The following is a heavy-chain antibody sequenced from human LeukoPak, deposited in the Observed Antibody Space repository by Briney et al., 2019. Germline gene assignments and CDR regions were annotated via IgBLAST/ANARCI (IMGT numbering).Heavy chain of an antibody. D-gene: IGHD3-3*01. CDR2: IYYSGST. J-gene: IGHJ4*02. V-gene: IGHV4-39*07. CDR1: GGSISSSSYY. Sequence: SETLSPTCTVSGGSISSSSYYWGWIRQPPGKGLEWIGSIYYSGSTYYNPSLKSRVTISVDTSKNQFSLKLSSVTAADTAVYYCARGSEGYYDFWSGYLPGGVDYWGQGTLVTVSS. CDR3: ARGSEGYYDFWSGYLPGGVDY.